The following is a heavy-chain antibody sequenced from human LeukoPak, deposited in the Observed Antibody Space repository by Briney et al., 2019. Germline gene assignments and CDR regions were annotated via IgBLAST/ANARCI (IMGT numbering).Heavy chain of an antibody. J-gene: IGHJ4*02. Sequence: PGGSLRLSCAASGFTFRSYAMSWVRQAPGKGLDWVSVISGSGGTTYYADSVKGRFTISRDNSKSTLYLQMNTLRAEDTAVYYCAKDRKDCSGGNCYSGGSEWGQGTLVTVSS. D-gene: IGHD2-15*01. CDR3: AKDRKDCSGGNCYSGGSE. V-gene: IGHV3-23*01. CDR2: ISGSGGTT. CDR1: GFTFRSYA.